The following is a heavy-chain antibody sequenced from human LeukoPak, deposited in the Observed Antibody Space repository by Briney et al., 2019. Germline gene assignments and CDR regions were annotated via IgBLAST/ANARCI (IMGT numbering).Heavy chain of an antibody. CDR1: GYTFTSYA. CDR2: INPNSGGT. J-gene: IGHJ4*02. V-gene: IGHV1-2*02. Sequence: GASVKVSCKASGYTFTSYAMNWVRQAPGQGLEWMGWINPNSGGTNYAQKFQGRVTMTRDTSISTAYMELSRLRSDDTAVYYCARGSMVRGVKLGYWGQGTLVTVSS. D-gene: IGHD3-10*01. CDR3: ARGSMVRGVKLGY.